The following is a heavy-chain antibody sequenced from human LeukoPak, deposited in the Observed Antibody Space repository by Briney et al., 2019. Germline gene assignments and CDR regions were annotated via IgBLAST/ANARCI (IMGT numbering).Heavy chain of an antibody. CDR2: INHSGST. CDR3: ARGTDTSYFDY. D-gene: IGHD2-2*02. J-gene: IGHJ4*02. CDR1: GGSFSGYC. Sequence: PSETLSLTCAVYGGSFSGYCWSWIRQPPGKGLEWIGEINHSGSTNYNPSLKSRVTISVDTSKNQFSLKLSSVTAADTAVYYCARGTDTSYFDYWGQGTLVTVSS. V-gene: IGHV4-34*01.